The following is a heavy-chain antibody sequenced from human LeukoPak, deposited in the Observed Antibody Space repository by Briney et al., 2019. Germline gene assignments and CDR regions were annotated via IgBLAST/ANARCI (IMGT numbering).Heavy chain of an antibody. CDR1: GYTFTGYY. Sequence: ASVKVSCKASGYTFTGYYMHWVRQAPGQGLEWMGWINPNTGGTNYAQKFQGRVTMTRDTSITTAYMELNKLRSDDTAVHYCARVENTVTTEADHMDVWRKGTTVTIYS. CDR2: INPNTGGT. D-gene: IGHD4-17*01. CDR3: ARVENTVTTEADHMDV. V-gene: IGHV1-2*02. J-gene: IGHJ6*03.